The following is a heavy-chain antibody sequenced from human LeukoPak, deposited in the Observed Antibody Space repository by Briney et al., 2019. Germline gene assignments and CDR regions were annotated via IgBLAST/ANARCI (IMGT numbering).Heavy chain of an antibody. CDR3: ARGEGSGWYSASGVIDY. V-gene: IGHV1-24*01. D-gene: IGHD6-19*01. J-gene: IGHJ4*02. Sequence: GASVKVSCKVSGYTLTELSMHWVRQAPGKGLEWMGGFDPEDGETIYAQKFQGRVTMTRDTSTSTVYMELSSLRSEDTAVYYCARGEGSGWYSASGVIDYWGQGTLVTVSS. CDR1: GYTLTELS. CDR2: FDPEDGET.